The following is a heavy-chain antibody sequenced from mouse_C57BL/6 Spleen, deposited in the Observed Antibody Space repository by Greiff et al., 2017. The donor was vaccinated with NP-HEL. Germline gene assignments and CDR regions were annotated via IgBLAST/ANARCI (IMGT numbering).Heavy chain of an antibody. V-gene: IGHV1-4*01. CDR2: INPSSGYT. Sequence: QVQLQQSGAELARPGASVKMSCKASGYTFTSYTMHWVKQRPGQGLEWIGYINPSSGYTKYNQKFKDKATLTAYKSSSTAYMQLSSLTSADSAVDYCAREEGRSPFAMDYWGQGTSVTVSS. CDR1: GYTFTSYT. D-gene: IGHD1-1*01. J-gene: IGHJ4*01. CDR3: AREEGRSPFAMDY.